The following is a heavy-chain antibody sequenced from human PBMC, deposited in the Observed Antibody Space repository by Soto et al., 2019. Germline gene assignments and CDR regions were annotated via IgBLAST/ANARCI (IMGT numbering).Heavy chain of an antibody. CDR2: IWYDGSNK. J-gene: IGHJ4*02. CDR3: ARDEGPGDPHNYFDY. Sequence: GGSLRLSCAASGFTFSSYGMHWVRQAPGKGLEWVAVIWYDGSNKYYADSVKGRFTISRDNSKNTLYLQMNSLRAEDTAVYYCARDEGPGDPHNYFDYWGQGTLVTVSS. CDR1: GFTFSSYG. V-gene: IGHV3-33*01.